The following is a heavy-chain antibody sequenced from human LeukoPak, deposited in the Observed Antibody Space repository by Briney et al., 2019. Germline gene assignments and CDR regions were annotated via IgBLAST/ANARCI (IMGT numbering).Heavy chain of an antibody. D-gene: IGHD6-6*01. Sequence: GESLKISCQGFGYTFSSHWIAWVRQRPGKGLEWMGSIFPFDSDVRRSPSLQGQVIMSVDKSTRTAYLQWSSLKASDTAMYYCARHVGIAARPGCFDYWGQGTLVTVSS. CDR3: ARHVGIAARPGCFDY. CDR1: GYTFSSHW. J-gene: IGHJ4*02. V-gene: IGHV5-51*01. CDR2: IFPFDSDV.